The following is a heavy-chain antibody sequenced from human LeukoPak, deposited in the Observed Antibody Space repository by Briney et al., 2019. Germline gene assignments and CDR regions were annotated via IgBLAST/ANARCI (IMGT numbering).Heavy chain of an antibody. Sequence: GGSPRLSCAASGFTFSSYWMHWVRQAPGKGLVWVSRINTDGSSTSYADSVKGRFTISRDNARNTLYLQMNSLRAEDTAVYYCASGYELGIHYWGQGTLVTVSS. CDR2: INTDGSST. CDR1: GFTFSSYW. D-gene: IGHD7-27*01. CDR3: ASGYELGIHY. V-gene: IGHV3-74*01. J-gene: IGHJ4*02.